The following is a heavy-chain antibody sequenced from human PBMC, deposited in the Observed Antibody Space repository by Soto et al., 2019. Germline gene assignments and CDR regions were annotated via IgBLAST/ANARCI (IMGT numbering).Heavy chain of an antibody. D-gene: IGHD3-16*01. CDR1: GYTFTSYA. V-gene: IGHV1-3*01. J-gene: IGHJ5*02. CDR3: ARGYGGPIGWFDP. Sequence: QVQLVQSGAEVKKPGASVKVSCKASGYTFTSYAMHWVRQAPGQRLEWMGGINAGNGKTKYSQKVQGRVTITRDTTASTAYLEASRLRSEDTAVYFCARGYGGPIGWFDPWGQGTLVTVSS. CDR2: INAGNGKT.